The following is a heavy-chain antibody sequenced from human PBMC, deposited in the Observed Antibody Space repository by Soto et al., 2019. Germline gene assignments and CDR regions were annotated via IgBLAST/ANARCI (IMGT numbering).Heavy chain of an antibody. V-gene: IGHV3-30-3*01. J-gene: IGHJ4*02. CDR2: ISYDGSNK. Sequence: PGGSLRLSCAASGFTFSSYAMHWVRQAPGKGLEWVAVISYDGSNKYYADSVKGRFTISRDNSKNTLYLQMNSLRAEDTAVYYCARAPRGNYGYPSYFDYWGQGP. CDR3: ARAPRGNYGYPSYFDY. CDR1: GFTFSSYA. D-gene: IGHD3-10*01.